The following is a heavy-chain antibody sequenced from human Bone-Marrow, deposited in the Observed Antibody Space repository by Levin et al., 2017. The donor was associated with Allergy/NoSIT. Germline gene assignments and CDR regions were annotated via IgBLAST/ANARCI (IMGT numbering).Heavy chain of an antibody. V-gene: IGHV4-38-2*02. CDR1: GSSVSRGYY. J-gene: IGHJ4*02. Sequence: SETLSLTCTVSGSSVSRGYYWGWIRQPPRKNLEWIGVIYHDATTNYNPSLNSRVTMSVDTSRNQFSLQLTSVTAADTAVYYCARAEIGDFDFWGQGLLVTVSS. D-gene: IGHD3-16*01. CDR3: ARAEIGDFDF. CDR2: IYHDATT.